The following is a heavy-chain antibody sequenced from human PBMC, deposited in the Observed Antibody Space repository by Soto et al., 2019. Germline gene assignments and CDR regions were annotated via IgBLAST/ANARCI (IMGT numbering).Heavy chain of an antibody. Sequence: EVQLLESGGGLIQPGRSLRLSCAASGFSFGVYAMSWVRQAPGKGLEWVATISGGIGSTYYADAVKGRFTISRDISRSTLDLQMNSLRVEDTALYYCAKLRGRGIFEYWGQGTMVTISP. CDR3: AKLRGRGIFEY. D-gene: IGHD1-26*01. CDR1: GFSFGVYA. CDR2: ISGGIGST. J-gene: IGHJ4*02. V-gene: IGHV3-23*01.